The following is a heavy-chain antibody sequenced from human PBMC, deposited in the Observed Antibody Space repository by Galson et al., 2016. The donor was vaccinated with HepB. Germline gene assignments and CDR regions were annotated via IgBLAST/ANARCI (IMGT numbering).Heavy chain of an antibody. CDR1: GFTFSSYA. Sequence: SLRLSCAVSGFTFSSYAMHWVRQAPGKGLEWVAVISYAGSNKYYADSVKGRFTISRDNPKNTLYLQMNGLRAEDTAVYYCAREGDDYGDYVSGDYYGMDVWGQGTTVTVSS. CDR3: AREGDDYGDYVSGDYYGMDV. J-gene: IGHJ6*02. V-gene: IGHV3-30-3*01. D-gene: IGHD4-17*01. CDR2: ISYAGSNK.